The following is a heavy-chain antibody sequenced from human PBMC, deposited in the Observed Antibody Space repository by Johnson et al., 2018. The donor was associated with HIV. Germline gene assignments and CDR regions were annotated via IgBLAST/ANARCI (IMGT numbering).Heavy chain of an antibody. CDR2: IKQGGSEK. Sequence: VHLVESGGGLVRPGESLRLSCVASGFTFSGYWMTWVRQAPGKGLEWVANIKQGGSEKYYVDSVKGRFTISRDNAKNSLYLQMNSLRAEDTAVYYCAREAYYARAFDLWGQGTMVTVSS. D-gene: IGHD3-3*01. J-gene: IGHJ3*01. V-gene: IGHV3-7*01. CDR3: AREAYYARAFDL. CDR1: GFTFSGYW.